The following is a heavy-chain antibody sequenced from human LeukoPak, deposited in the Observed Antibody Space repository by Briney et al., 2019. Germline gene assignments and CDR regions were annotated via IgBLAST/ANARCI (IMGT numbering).Heavy chain of an antibody. J-gene: IGHJ4*02. V-gene: IGHV3-30*19. D-gene: IGHD5-24*01. CDR2: ISYDGSNK. CDR3: AREFVKWLHPNDHNFDY. CDR1: GFTFSSYG. Sequence: GGSLRLSCAASGFTFSSYGMHWVRQAPGKGLEWVAVISYDGSNKYYADSVKGRFTISRDNSKNTLYLQMNSLRAEDTAVYYCAREFVKWLHPNDHNFDYWGQGTLVTVSS.